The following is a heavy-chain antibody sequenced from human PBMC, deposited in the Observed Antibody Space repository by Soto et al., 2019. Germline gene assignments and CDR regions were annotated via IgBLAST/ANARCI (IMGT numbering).Heavy chain of an antibody. J-gene: IGHJ3*02. Sequence: PGGSLRLSCAASGFTFSSYAMSWVRQAPGKGLEWVSAISGSGGSTYYADSVKGRFTISRDNSKNTLYLQMNSLRAEDTAVYYCETTVHTNIVLMVYADDAFDIWGQGTMVTVSS. CDR1: GFTFSSYA. D-gene: IGHD2-8*01. CDR3: ETTVHTNIVLMVYADDAFDI. CDR2: ISGSGGST. V-gene: IGHV3-23*01.